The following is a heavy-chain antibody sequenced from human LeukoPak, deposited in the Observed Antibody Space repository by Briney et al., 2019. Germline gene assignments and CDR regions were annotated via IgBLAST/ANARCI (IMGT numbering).Heavy chain of an antibody. CDR2: IYSGGST. Sequence: GGSLRLSCAASGFTVSSNYMSWVRQAPGKGLEWVSVIYSGGSTYYADSVKGRFTISRDNSKNTLYLQMNSLRAEDTAVYYCARVVEDTAMVEGLYYYYMDVWGKGTTVTISS. J-gene: IGHJ6*03. CDR3: ARVVEDTAMVEGLYYYYMDV. D-gene: IGHD5-18*01. V-gene: IGHV3-53*01. CDR1: GFTVSSNY.